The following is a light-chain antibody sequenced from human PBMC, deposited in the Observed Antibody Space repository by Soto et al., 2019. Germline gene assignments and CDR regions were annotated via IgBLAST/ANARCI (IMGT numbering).Light chain of an antibody. CDR1: QSVSSSY. CDR3: QHYGTSAL. CDR2: DTS. J-gene: IGKJ3*01. V-gene: IGKV3-20*01. Sequence: EIVLTQSPGTLSLSPGERATLSCRTSQSVSSSYLAWYQQKPGQAPRLLIYDTSDRATGIPDRFSASGSGTDFSLTISRLEPEDCAGYYCQHYGTSALFGPGTKVDIK.